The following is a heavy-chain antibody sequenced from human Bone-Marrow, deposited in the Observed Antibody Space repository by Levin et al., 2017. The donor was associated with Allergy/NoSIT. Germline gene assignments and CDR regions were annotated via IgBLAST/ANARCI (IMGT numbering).Heavy chain of an antibody. J-gene: IGHJ6*04. V-gene: IGHV3-33*01. CDR3: ARGRLYTLVVTPTLQHNKYYYCVDD. CDR1: GFTFRNFG. D-gene: IGHD2-21*02. CDR2: IWVDGRKT. Sequence: GGSLRLSCAASGFTFRNFGMHWVRQAPGKGLEWVAVIWVDGRKTYYADSVKGRFTISRDNSNNTLFLQMNSLRAEDAGVYYCARGRLYTLVVTPTLQHNKYYYCVDDWRRGTT.